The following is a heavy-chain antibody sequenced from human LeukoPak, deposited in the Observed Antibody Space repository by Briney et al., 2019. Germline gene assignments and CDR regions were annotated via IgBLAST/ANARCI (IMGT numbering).Heavy chain of an antibody. Sequence: GGSLRLSCAASGISFSSDCMNWVRQAPGKGLEWVSSISNTGSYIYYADSVKGRFTISRDNAKNSLYLQMNSLRAEDTAVYYCARDRWSYYFDYWGQGTLVTVSS. J-gene: IGHJ4*02. CDR1: GISFSSDC. CDR2: ISNTGSYI. CDR3: ARDRWSYYFDY. D-gene: IGHD6-13*01. V-gene: IGHV3-21*01.